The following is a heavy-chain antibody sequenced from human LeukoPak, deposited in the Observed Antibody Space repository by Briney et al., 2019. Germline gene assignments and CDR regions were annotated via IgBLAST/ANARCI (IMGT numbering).Heavy chain of an antibody. V-gene: IGHV3-23*01. D-gene: IGHD4-17*01. J-gene: IGHJ4*02. Sequence: PGGSLRLSCAASGFIFSSYGMSWVRQAPGKGLEWVSGISGSGGTTYDADSVKGRFTISRDNSKNTLYLQMNSLRAEDTAVYYCARGDYGPYYFDYWGQGTLVTVSS. CDR2: ISGSGGTT. CDR1: GFIFSSYG. CDR3: ARGDYGPYYFDY.